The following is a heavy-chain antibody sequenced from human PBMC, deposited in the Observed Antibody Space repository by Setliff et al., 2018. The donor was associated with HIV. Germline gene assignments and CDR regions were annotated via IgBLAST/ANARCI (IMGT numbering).Heavy chain of an antibody. V-gene: IGHV4-61*09. CDR1: GGSISSGSYY. D-gene: IGHD3-16*01. CDR2: IYASDNSGST. Sequence: PSETLSLTCTVSGGSISSGSYYWSWIRQPAGQGLEWIGHIYASDNSGSTSYNPSLNSRVTISLDTSKNQVSLRLSSVTAADTAVYHCSRGSYYMDVWGKGTTVTVSS. J-gene: IGHJ6*03. CDR3: SRGSYYMDV.